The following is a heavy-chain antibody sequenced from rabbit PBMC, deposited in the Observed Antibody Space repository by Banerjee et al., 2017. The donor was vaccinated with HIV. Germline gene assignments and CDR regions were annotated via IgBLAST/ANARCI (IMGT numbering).Heavy chain of an antibody. J-gene: IGHJ4*01. CDR3: ARDAGQWDFGL. D-gene: IGHD4-2*01. V-gene: IGHV1S40*01. CDR2: IYAGDGST. CDR1: GFDFSGNR. Sequence: QSLEESGGDLVKPGASLTLTCTASGFDFSGNRMWWVRQAPGKGLEWIACIYAGDGSTDYASWAKGRFTISKTSSTTVTLQMTSLTAADTATYFCARDAGQWDFGLWGQGTLVTVS.